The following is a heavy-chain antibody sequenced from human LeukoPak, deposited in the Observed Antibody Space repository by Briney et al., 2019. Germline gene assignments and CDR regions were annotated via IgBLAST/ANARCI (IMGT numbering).Heavy chain of an antibody. Sequence: ASVKVSCMASGYTFTGYYIHWVRQAPGQGLEWMGIINPSGGSTSYAQKFQGRVTMTRDMSTSTVYMELSSLRSEDTAVYYCARDRGTYYYDSSGPWGQGTLVTVSS. V-gene: IGHV1-46*01. CDR2: INPSGGST. J-gene: IGHJ5*02. CDR1: GYTFTGYY. D-gene: IGHD3-22*01. CDR3: ARDRGTYYYDSSGP.